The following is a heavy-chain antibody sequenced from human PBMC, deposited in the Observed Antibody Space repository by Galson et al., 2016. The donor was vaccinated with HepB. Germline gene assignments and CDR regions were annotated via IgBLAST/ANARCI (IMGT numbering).Heavy chain of an antibody. CDR1: GGSFSDYY. CDR3: ARSYCIGGVCYSASPQNGMDV. CDR2: INHSGST. D-gene: IGHD2-8*02. V-gene: IGHV4-34*01. Sequence: SETLSLTCAVYGGSFSDYYWTWIRQPPGKGLEWIGEINHSGSTNYNPSLKSRVTISVDTSKKQFSLRLSSVTAADTAMYYCARSYCIGGVCYSASPQNGMDVWGKGTPVTVSS. J-gene: IGHJ6*04.